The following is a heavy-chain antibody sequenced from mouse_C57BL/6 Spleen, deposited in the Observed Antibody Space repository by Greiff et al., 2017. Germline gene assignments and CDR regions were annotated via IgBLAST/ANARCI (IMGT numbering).Heavy chain of an antibody. V-gene: IGHV5-17*01. J-gene: IGHJ4*01. Sequence: EVKVEESGGGLVKPGGSLKLSCAASGFTFSDYGMHWVRQAPEKGLEWVAYISSGSSNIYYADTVKGRFPISRDNAKNTLFLQMTSLRSEDTAMYYCARKDYYGSSLGYWGQGTSVTVSS. CDR3: ARKDYYGSSLGY. CDR1: GFTFSDYG. D-gene: IGHD1-1*01. CDR2: ISSGSSNI.